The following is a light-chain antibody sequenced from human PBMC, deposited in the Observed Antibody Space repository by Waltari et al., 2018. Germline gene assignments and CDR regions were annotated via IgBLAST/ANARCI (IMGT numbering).Light chain of an antibody. V-gene: IGLV1-51*02. CDR3: GTWDSSLSGAV. CDR1: SSNIGNNY. CDR2: EEN. J-gene: IGLJ7*01. Sequence: QSVLTQPPSVSAAPGQRVTISCSGGSSNIGNNYVSWYRQFPGTAPKLLIYEENERPSGVPGRFSGSKSGTSATLDITGLQAGDEADYYCGTWDSSLSGAVFGGGT.